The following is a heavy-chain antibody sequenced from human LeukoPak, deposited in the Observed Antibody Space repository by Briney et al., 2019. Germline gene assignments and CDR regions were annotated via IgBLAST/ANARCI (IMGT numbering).Heavy chain of an antibody. D-gene: IGHD3-10*01. CDR2: ISDSGGST. V-gene: IGHV3-23*01. J-gene: IGHJ4*02. CDR3: AIRGMVIRAVIIVGFPKVAYYFDY. Sequence: GGSLRLSCAVSGITLSNYGMSWVRQAPGKGLEWVSGISDSGGSTNYADSVKGRFTISRDNPKNTLYLQMNSPRAEDTALFFCAIRGMVIRAVIIVGFPKVAYYFDYWGQGALVTVSS. CDR1: GITLSNYG.